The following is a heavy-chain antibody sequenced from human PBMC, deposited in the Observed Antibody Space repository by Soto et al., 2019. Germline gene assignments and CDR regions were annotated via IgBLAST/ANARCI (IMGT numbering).Heavy chain of an antibody. CDR2: MNPNSGNT. CDR3: ARVLKLGYCSSTSCYTDYYGMDV. D-gene: IGHD2-2*02. V-gene: IGHV1-8*01. Sequence: ASVKASCKASGYTFTSYDINWVRQATGQGLEWMGWMNPNSGNTGYAQKFQGRVTMTRNTSISTAYMELSSLRSEDTAVYYCARVLKLGYCSSTSCYTDYYGMDVWGQGTTVTVSS. CDR1: GYTFTSYD. J-gene: IGHJ6*02.